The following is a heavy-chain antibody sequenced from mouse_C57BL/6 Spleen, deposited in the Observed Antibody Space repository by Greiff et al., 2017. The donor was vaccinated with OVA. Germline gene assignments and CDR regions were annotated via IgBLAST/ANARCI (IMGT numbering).Heavy chain of an antibody. Sequence: VQLQQSGAELVRPGASVKLSCTASGFNIKDDYMHWVKQRPEQGLEWIGWIDPENGDTEYASKFQGKAPITADTSSNTAYLQLSSLTSEDTAVYYCTTRRFAYWGQGTLVTVSA. V-gene: IGHV14-4*01. CDR2: IDPENGDT. CDR3: TTRRFAY. CDR1: GFNIKDDY. J-gene: IGHJ3*01.